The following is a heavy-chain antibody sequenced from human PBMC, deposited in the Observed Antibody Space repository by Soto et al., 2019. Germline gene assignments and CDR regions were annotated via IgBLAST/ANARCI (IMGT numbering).Heavy chain of an antibody. CDR1: GFTFSSYA. D-gene: IGHD3-10*01. CDR2: ISGSGGST. CDR3: AKDPESDGLYYGSGSYYNVYPYYYGMDV. V-gene: IGHV3-23*01. Sequence: GGSLRLSCAASGFTFSSYAMSWVRQAPGKGLEWVSAISGSGGSTYYADSVKGRFTISRDNSKNTLYLQMNSLRAEETAVYYCAKDPESDGLYYGSGSYYNVYPYYYGMDVWGQGTTVTVSS. J-gene: IGHJ6*02.